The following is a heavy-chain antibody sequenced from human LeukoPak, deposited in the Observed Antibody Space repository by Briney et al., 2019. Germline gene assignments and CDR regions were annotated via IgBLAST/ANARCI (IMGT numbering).Heavy chain of an antibody. Sequence: EASVKVSCKASGYTFTSYDINWVRQAPGQGLEWMGWINTNTGNPTYAQGFTGRFVLSLDTSVNTTYLQISSLKAEDTAVYYCARDKAYGHTFKDYWGQGTLVTVSS. CDR1: GYTFTSYD. V-gene: IGHV7-4-1*02. D-gene: IGHD3-10*01. J-gene: IGHJ4*02. CDR2: INTNTGNP. CDR3: ARDKAYGHTFKDY.